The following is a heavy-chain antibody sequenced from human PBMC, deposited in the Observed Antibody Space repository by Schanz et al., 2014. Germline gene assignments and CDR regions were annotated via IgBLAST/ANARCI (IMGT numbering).Heavy chain of an antibody. J-gene: IGHJ4*02. Sequence: EVQLVESGGIVVRPGGSLRLSCAASGFTFRTSWMHWVRQAPGKGLVWVSYISSSSSTIYYADSVKGRFTISRDNAKNSLYLQMNSLRDEDTAVYYCARDELMEGYSGSYYGFDYWGQGSLVTVSS. V-gene: IGHV3-48*02. CDR2: ISSSSSTI. D-gene: IGHD1-26*01. CDR3: ARDELMEGYSGSYYGFDY. CDR1: GFTFRTSW.